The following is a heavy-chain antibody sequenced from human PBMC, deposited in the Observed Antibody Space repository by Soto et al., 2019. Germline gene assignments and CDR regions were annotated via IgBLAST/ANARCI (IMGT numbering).Heavy chain of an antibody. Sequence: ASVKVSCKASGYSFTNYGITWVRQAPGQGFEWMGWISAYNGDTNYAQKLQGRVTMTTDTSTSTAYLELRSLRSDDTAVYYCARVEYQLLGGGWFDPWGQGTLVTVSS. D-gene: IGHD2-2*01. CDR2: ISAYNGDT. CDR3: ARVEYQLLGGGWFDP. J-gene: IGHJ5*02. CDR1: GYSFTNYG. V-gene: IGHV1-18*01.